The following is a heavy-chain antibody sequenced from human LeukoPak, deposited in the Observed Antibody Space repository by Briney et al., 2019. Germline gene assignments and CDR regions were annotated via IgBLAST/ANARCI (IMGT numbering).Heavy chain of an antibody. J-gene: IGHJ3*02. Sequence: PGRSLRLSCAGSGFRLEDYAMHWVRLAPGKGLEWVSGITWNSDNMGYADSVKGRFTISRDNAKNSLYLQMNSLRAEDTVVYYCARDLLVDAFDIWGQGTMVTVSS. CDR1: GFRLEDYA. D-gene: IGHD3-3*01. CDR2: ITWNSDNM. V-gene: IGHV3-9*01. CDR3: ARDLLVDAFDI.